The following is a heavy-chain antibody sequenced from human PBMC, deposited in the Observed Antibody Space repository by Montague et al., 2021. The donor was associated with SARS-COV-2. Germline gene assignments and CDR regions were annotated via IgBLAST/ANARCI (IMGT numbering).Heavy chain of an antibody. V-gene: IGHV4-59*01. Sequence: SETLSLTCTVSGGSISSNYWSWIRQPPGKGLEWIGYIYYRGSTNYNPSLKSRITMSVDTSKNQFSLKVSSVIAADTAVYYCEGERQYNGFDAWGQGKLVTVSS. CDR2: IYYRGST. D-gene: IGHD6-19*01. CDR3: EGERQYNGFDA. J-gene: IGHJ5*02. CDR1: GGSISSNY.